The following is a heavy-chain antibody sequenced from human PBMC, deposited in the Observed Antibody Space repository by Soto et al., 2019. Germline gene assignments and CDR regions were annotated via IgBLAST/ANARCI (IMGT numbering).Heavy chain of an antibody. CDR2: FYDSGSS. Sequence: SETLSLTCTVSRGSISDYYWGWIRQPPGKGLEWVGYFYDSGSSKYNPSLKSRVTISVDTSKNQISLEMKSVTAADTAVYYCARVGSGGYSNNWFDPWGQGTLVTVSS. J-gene: IGHJ5*02. V-gene: IGHV4-59*01. CDR3: ARVGSGGYSNNWFDP. D-gene: IGHD3-22*01. CDR1: RGSISDYY.